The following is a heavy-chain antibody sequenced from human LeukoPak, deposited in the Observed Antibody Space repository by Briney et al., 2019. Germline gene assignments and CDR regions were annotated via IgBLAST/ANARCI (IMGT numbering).Heavy chain of an antibody. V-gene: IGHV3-23*01. D-gene: IGHD1-1*01. CDR1: GFTFSNSA. J-gene: IGHJ4*02. CDR3: AKHNIDY. CDR2: ISISGDKI. Sequence: PGGSLRLSCEVSGFTFSNSAMSWVRQPPGKGLEWLSSISISGDKILYADSVKGRFTISRDNSKDTLYLQMNSLRDEDTAVYYCAKHNIDYWGQGTLVTVSS.